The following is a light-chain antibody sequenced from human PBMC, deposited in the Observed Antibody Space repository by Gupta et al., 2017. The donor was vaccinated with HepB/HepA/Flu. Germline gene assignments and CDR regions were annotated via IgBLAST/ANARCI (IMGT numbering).Light chain of an antibody. CDR1: SSYVGDYNY. V-gene: IGLV2-14*01. Sequence: QSALTQPASVSGSPGQSITISCTGTSSYVGDYNYVSWYQQNPGKAPKLLIYDVSHRPSGVSNRVSGSKSGNTASLTISGLQAEDEADYYCSSYTSSSTLVFGGGTKLTVL. CDR2: DVS. CDR3: SSYTSSSTLV. J-gene: IGLJ2*01.